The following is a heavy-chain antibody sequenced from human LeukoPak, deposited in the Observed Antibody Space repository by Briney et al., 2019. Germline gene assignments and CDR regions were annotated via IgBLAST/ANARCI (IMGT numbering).Heavy chain of an antibody. D-gene: IGHD5-12*01. V-gene: IGHV3-30*18. CDR3: AKGGGYDFRYYYYYMDV. Sequence: PGGSLRLSCAASGFSFSSYGMHWVRQAPGKGLEWVAVISYDGSNKYYADSVKSRFTISRDSSKNTLYLQMNSLRAEDTAVYYCAKGGGYDFRYYYYYMDVWGKGTTVTVSS. CDR2: ISYDGSNK. CDR1: GFSFSSYG. J-gene: IGHJ6*03.